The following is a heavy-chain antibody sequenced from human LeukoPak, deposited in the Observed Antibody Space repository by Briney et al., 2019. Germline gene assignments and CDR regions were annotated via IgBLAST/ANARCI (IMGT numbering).Heavy chain of an antibody. CDR3: ARTPAGYSYGPRGPFRGAFDI. D-gene: IGHD5-18*01. Sequence: SETLSLTCAVYGGSSSGYYWSWIRQPPGKGLEWIGEINHSGSTNYNPSLKSRVTISVDTSKNQFSLKLSSVTAADTAVYYCARTPAGYSYGPRGPFRGAFDIWGQGTMVTVSS. CDR2: INHSGST. V-gene: IGHV4-34*01. CDR1: GGSSSGYY. J-gene: IGHJ3*02.